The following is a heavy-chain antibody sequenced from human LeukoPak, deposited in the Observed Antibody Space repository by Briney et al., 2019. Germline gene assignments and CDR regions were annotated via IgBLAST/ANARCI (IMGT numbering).Heavy chain of an antibody. CDR2: INSDESVT. CDR3: VRSRFTTSSFDY. CDR1: GFTFSSSR. D-gene: IGHD2-2*01. Sequence: GGSLRLSCAASGFTFSSSRMQWVRQAPGQGLVWVSRINSDESVTTYTNSVKGRFTISRDNAKNTLYLQMNSLRAEDTAMYYCVRSRFTTSSFDYWGQGTLVTVSS. V-gene: IGHV3-74*03. J-gene: IGHJ4*02.